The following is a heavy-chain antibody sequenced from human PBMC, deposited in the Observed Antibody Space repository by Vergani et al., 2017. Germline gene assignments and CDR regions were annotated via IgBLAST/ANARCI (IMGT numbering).Heavy chain of an antibody. Sequence: QVQLVQSGAEVKKPGASVKVSCKASGYTFTGYYMHWVRQAPGQGLEWMGWINPNSGGTNYAQKFQGWVTMTRDTSISTAYMELSRLRSDDTAVYYCARLPLGWYYDILTGYSQVDYWGQGTLVTVSS. CDR3: ARLPLGWYYDILTGYSQVDY. D-gene: IGHD3-9*01. CDR1: GYTFTGYY. V-gene: IGHV1-2*04. CDR2: INPNSGGT. J-gene: IGHJ4*02.